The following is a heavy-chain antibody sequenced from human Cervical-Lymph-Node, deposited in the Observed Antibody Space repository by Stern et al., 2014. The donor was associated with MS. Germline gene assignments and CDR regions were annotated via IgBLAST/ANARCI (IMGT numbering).Heavy chain of an antibody. V-gene: IGHV4-39*01. D-gene: IGHD2-8*02. CDR3: AKHACTGAACPFDL. Sequence: QLQLQESGPGLVKPSETLSLTCAVSGDSISSYTHYWAWIRQPPGKGLEWIGSVYYSGATYYNPSLKSQGTISVETSKNPFPLGLNSVTAADTAVYYCAKHACTGAACPFDLWGQGTLVTVSS. J-gene: IGHJ4*02. CDR2: VYYSGAT. CDR1: GDSISSYTHY.